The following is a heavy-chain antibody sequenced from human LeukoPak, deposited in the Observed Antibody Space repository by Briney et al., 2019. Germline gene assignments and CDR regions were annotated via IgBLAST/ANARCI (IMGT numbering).Heavy chain of an antibody. CDR3: ARVGVAVAGGGAGYGMDV. CDR2: ISSSSSYI. D-gene: IGHD6-19*01. V-gene: IGHV3-21*01. Sequence: PGGSLRLSCAASGFTFSSYSMNWVRQAPGKGLEWVSSISSSSSYIYYADSVKGRFTISRDHDENSLYLQMNSLRAEDTAVYYCARVGVAVAGGGAGYGMDVWGQGTTVTVSS. J-gene: IGHJ6*02. CDR1: GFTFSSYS.